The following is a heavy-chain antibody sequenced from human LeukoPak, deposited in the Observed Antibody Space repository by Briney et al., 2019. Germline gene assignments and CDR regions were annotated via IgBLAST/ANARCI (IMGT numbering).Heavy chain of an antibody. CDR1: GGSISSYY. CDR2: IYTSGST. D-gene: IGHD2-2*01. V-gene: IGHV4-4*07. Sequence: SETLPLTCTVSGGSISSYYWSWIRQPAGKGLEWIGRIYTSGSTNYNPSLKSRVTMSVDTSKNQFSLKLSSVTAADTAVYYCARDVRVVPAAIWFDPWGQGTLVTVSS. CDR3: ARDVRVVPAAIWFDP. J-gene: IGHJ5*02.